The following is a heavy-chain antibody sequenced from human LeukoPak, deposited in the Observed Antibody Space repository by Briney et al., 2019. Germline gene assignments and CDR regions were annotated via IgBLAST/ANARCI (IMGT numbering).Heavy chain of an antibody. CDR1: GFTFSSYE. CDR2: ISSSGSTI. CDR3: ARGTSSSWYRGEWFDP. D-gene: IGHD6-13*01. J-gene: IGHJ5*02. V-gene: IGHV3-48*03. Sequence: SGGSLRLSCAASGFTFSSYEMNWVRQAPGKGLEWVSYISSSGSTIYYADSVKGRFTISRDNAKNSLYLQMNSLRAEDTAVYYCARGTSSSWYRGEWFDPWGQGTLVTVSS.